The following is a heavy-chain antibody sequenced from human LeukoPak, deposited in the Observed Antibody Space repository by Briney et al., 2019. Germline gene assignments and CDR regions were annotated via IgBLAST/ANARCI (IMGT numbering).Heavy chain of an antibody. CDR2: VYYTGST. CDR1: GGSISSYY. V-gene: IGHV4-59*01. Sequence: SETLSLTCTVSGGSISSYYWSWVRQPPGKGLEWIGFVYYTGSTNYSPSLKSRVTISVDTSKNQFSLKLRSVTAADTAVYYCARDSGQAGYMDVWGKGTTVTISS. J-gene: IGHJ6*03. D-gene: IGHD1-26*01. CDR3: ARDSGQAGYMDV.